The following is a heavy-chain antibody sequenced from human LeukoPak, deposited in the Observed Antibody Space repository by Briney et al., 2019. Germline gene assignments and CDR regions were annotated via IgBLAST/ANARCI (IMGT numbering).Heavy chain of an antibody. CDR3: ARDKLAYCGGDCYPDA. J-gene: IGHJ5*02. CDR1: GFTFSSYG. Sequence: GGSLRLSCAVSGFTFSSYGMNWVRQAPGRGLEWVSSISSGSTYIYHAGSVKGRFTISRDNGKNSLYLQMNSLRAEDTAVYYCARDKLAYCGGDCYPDAWGQGTLVTVSS. D-gene: IGHD2-21*02. CDR2: ISSGSTYI. V-gene: IGHV3-21*01.